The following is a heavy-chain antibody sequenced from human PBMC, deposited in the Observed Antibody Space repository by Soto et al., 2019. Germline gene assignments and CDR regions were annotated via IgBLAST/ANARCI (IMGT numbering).Heavy chain of an antibody. V-gene: IGHV1-69*02. Sequence: QVQLVQSGAGVEKPGSSVKVSCKVSGGTTSSYTIGWVRQAPGQGLEWLGNIVPMIGKVVYAQKFQERVTITAAKSTRTVPLAPSTLRSEDTTIYFCALRTGNSHPSANWGQGTLVTASS. D-gene: IGHD1-1*01. CDR3: ALRTGNSHPSAN. CDR1: GGTTSSYT. J-gene: IGHJ1*01. CDR2: IVPMIGKV.